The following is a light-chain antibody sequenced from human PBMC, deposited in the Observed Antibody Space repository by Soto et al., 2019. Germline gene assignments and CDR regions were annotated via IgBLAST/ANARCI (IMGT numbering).Light chain of an antibody. CDR3: QQYNNWPPYT. CDR2: GAT. V-gene: IGKV3-15*01. CDR1: QSISSN. Sequence: EIVMTQSPATLSVSPGERATLSCRASQSISSNLAWYQQKPGQAPRLLIYGATTRATGIPARCSGSGSGTDFTLTISRLQSEDFAVYYCQQYNNWPPYTLGQGTKLEIK. J-gene: IGKJ2*01.